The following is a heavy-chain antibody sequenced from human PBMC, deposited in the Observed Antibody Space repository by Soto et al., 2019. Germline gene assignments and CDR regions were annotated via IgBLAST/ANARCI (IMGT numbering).Heavy chain of an antibody. CDR1: GFTFSNYW. CDR3: ARGGLQLALDV. D-gene: IGHD6-6*01. CDR2: VNNDGTDT. V-gene: IGHV3-74*03. Sequence: EVQLVESGGGLVQPGGSLRLSCAASGFTFSNYWMYWVRQAPGKGLVWVSRVNNDGTDTTHADSVKGRFTISRDNAENTLYLQMISLIAEDTAVYYCARGGLQLALDVWGQGSTVTVSS. J-gene: IGHJ6*02.